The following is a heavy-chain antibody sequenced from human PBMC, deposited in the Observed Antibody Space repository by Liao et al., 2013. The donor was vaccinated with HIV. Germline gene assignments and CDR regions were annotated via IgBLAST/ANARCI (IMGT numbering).Heavy chain of an antibody. CDR1: GGSISSGDSS. J-gene: IGHJ5*02. CDR3: ARAREGWFDP. CDR2: IYHSGST. D-gene: IGHD1-26*01. Sequence: QLQLQESGSGLVKPSQTLSLTCAVSGGSISSGDSSWSWIRQPPGKGLEWIGYIYHSGSTYYNPSLKSRVTISVDRSKNHFSLKLSSVTAADTAVYYCARAREGWFDPWAREPWSPSPQ. V-gene: IGHV4-30-2*01.